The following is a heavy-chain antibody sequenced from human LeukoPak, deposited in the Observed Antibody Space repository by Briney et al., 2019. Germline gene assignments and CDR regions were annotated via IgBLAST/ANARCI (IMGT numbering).Heavy chain of an antibody. V-gene: IGHV4-34*01. CDR2: INHSGST. CDR3: ARGDGYPVLLWFGESRRNWFDP. Sequence: GSLRLSCAASGFTFSNYAMSWIRQPPGKGLEWIGEINHSGSTNYNPSLKSRVTISVDTSKNQFSLKLSSVTAADTAVYYCARGDGYPVLLWFGESRRNWFDPWGQGTLVTVSS. D-gene: IGHD3-10*01. J-gene: IGHJ5*02. CDR1: GFTFSNYA.